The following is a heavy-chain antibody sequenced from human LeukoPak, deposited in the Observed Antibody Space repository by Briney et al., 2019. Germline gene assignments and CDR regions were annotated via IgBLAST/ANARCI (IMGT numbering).Heavy chain of an antibody. V-gene: IGHV4-39*07. CDR2: IYYSGST. CDR3: AREGQLVRWFDP. CDR1: GVSISSSSYY. Sequence: SETLSLTCTVSGVSISSSSYYWGWIRQPPGKGLEWIGSIYYSGSTYYNPSLKSRVTISVDTSKNQFSLKLSSVTAADTAVYYCAREGQLVRWFDPWGQGTLVTVSS. J-gene: IGHJ5*02. D-gene: IGHD6-6*01.